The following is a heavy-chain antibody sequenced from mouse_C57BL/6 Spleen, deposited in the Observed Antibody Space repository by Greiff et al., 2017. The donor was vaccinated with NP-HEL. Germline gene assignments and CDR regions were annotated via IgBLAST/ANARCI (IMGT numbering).Heavy chain of an antibody. V-gene: IGHV1-59*01. CDR1: GYTFTSYW. CDR2: IDPSDSYT. J-gene: IGHJ4*01. Sequence: QVQLQQPGAELVRPGTSVKLSCKASGYTFTSYWMHWVKQRPGQGLEWIGVIDPSDSYTNYNQKFKGKATLTVDKSSSTAYMQLSSLTSEDSAVYYCARYNWDAMDYWGQGTSVTVSS. CDR3: ARYNWDAMDY. D-gene: IGHD4-1*01.